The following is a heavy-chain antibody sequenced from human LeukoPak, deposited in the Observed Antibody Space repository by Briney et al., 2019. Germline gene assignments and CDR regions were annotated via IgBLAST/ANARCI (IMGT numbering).Heavy chain of an antibody. J-gene: IGHJ4*02. Sequence: SETLSLTCTVSGGSISSYYWSWIRQPPGKGLEWIGYIYYSGSTNYNPSLKSRVTISVDTSKNQFSLKLSSVTAADTAVYYCARQSPQGKQWLLQDYWGQGTLVTVSS. V-gene: IGHV4-59*08. CDR2: IYYSGST. D-gene: IGHD6-19*01. CDR1: GGSISSYY. CDR3: ARQSPQGKQWLLQDY.